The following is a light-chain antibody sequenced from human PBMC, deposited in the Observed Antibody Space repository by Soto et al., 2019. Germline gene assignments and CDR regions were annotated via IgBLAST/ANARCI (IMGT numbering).Light chain of an antibody. CDR3: TSYTTSSTVA. J-gene: IGLJ2*01. CDR1: SSDVGAYNY. V-gene: IGLV2-14*01. Sequence: QSALTQPASVSGSPGQSITISCTGTSSDVGAYNYVSWYQQHPGKAPKLMIYEVSNRPSGVSNRFSGSKSGNTAALTISGPQAEDEADYYYTSYTTSSTVAFGGGTKLTVL. CDR2: EVS.